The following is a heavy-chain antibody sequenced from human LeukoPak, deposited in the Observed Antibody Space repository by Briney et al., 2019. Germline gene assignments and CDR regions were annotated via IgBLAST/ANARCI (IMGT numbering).Heavy chain of an antibody. CDR3: ARARRLVHPTSFYIES. D-gene: IGHD6-25*01. CDR2: IYYSGTT. J-gene: IGHJ4*02. CDR1: GDSIYSGGFY. Sequence: SETLSLTRAVSGDSIYSGGFYWGWVRQHPGRGLEWIGHIYYSGTTYYNPSLESRLIISVDTSKTEFSLEGSSMSAVDTAVYFCARARRLVHPTSFYIESWGQGTLVTVSS. V-gene: IGHV4-31*11.